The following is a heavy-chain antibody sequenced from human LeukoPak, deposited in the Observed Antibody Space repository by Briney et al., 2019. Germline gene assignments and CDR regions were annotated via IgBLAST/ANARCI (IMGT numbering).Heavy chain of an antibody. V-gene: IGHV5-51*01. CDR2: IYPADSDT. J-gene: IGHJ4*02. Sequence: KPGESLKISCQVSGYSFTSYWIVWLRQMPGKGLEWMGIIYPADSDTRYSPSFQGQVSISADKSISTAYLQWSSLKASDSAMYYCAGGLRPGVIAGRGVIPPRFHYWRQGTLVTVSS. CDR1: GYSFTSYW. D-gene: IGHD3-10*01. CDR3: AGGLRPGVIAGRGVIPPRFHY.